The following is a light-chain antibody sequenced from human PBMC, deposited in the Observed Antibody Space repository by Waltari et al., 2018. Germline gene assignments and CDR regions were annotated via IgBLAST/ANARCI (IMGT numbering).Light chain of an antibody. Sequence: DIVMTQSPDSLAVSLGERATINCKSSQSVLYSSNNMNYLAWYQQKPGQPPKLLIYWASTRESGVPYRFSGSGSGTDFTLTISSLQAEDVAVYYCQQYYSTPYTFGQGTKLEIK. CDR1: QSVLYSSNNMNY. J-gene: IGKJ2*01. CDR2: WAS. V-gene: IGKV4-1*01. CDR3: QQYYSTPYT.